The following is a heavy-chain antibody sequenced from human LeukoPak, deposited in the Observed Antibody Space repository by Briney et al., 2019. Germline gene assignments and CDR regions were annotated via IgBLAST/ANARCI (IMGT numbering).Heavy chain of an antibody. V-gene: IGHV3-23*01. CDR3: AKDFRYCSGGSCYS. D-gene: IGHD2-15*01. CDR1: GFTFSSYA. J-gene: IGHJ4*02. CDR2: ISGSGGST. Sequence: GGSLRLSCAASGFTFSSYAMSWVRQAPGKGLEWVSAISGSGGSTYYADSVKGRFTISRDNSKNTPYLQMNSLRAEDTAVYYCAKDFRYCSGGSCYSWGQGTLVTVSS.